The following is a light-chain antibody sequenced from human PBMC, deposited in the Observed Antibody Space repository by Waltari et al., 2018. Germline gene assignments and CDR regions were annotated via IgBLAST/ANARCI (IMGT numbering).Light chain of an antibody. CDR2: DAV. V-gene: IGLV2-14*03. CDR1: RSDLSLFDY. Sequence: SALPQPASVSGSPGQSITISCPRTRSDLSLFDYVSWYQHRPGKAPRLIIYDAVKRPSGVSNRFSGSMSGYTASLTISGLQAEDEADYYCCSYTSSDTYVFGSGTTVTVL. J-gene: IGLJ1*01. CDR3: CSYTSSDTYV.